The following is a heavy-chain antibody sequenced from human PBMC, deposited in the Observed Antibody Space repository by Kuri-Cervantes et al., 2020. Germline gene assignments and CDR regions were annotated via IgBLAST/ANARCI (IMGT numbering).Heavy chain of an antibody. J-gene: IGHJ4*02. CDR1: GYTLTELS. CDR2: FDPEDGET. Sequence: ASVKVSCKVSGYTLTELSMHWVRQAPGKGLEWMGGFDPEDGETIYAQKFQGRVTITADESTSTAYMELSSLRSEDTAVYYCARDKCYYDSSGYYWGTCFDYWGQGTLVTVSS. CDR3: ARDKCYYDSSGYYWGTCFDY. D-gene: IGHD3-22*01. V-gene: IGHV1-24*01.